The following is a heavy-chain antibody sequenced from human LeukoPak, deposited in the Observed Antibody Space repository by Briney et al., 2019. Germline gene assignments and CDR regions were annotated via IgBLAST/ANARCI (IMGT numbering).Heavy chain of an antibody. D-gene: IGHD5-18*01. Sequence: PGGSLRLSCAASGFRFSDYYMSWIRQAPGKGLEWFSYISSPGSTTYYADSVKGRFTISRDNAKNSLPLQMNSLRADDTAVYYCASGIQPRLSWFFDLWGRGTLVTVSS. J-gene: IGHJ2*01. CDR1: GFRFSDYY. CDR2: ISSPGSTT. V-gene: IGHV3-11*01. CDR3: ASGIQPRLSWFFDL.